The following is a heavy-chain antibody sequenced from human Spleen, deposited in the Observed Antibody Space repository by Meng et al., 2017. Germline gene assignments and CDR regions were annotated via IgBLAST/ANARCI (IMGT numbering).Heavy chain of an antibody. J-gene: IGHJ4*02. CDR3: VKDKGITVAGLDY. Sequence: GESLKISCAASGFIFDDYTMHWVRQAPGKGLEWISLITWDSGHTYYADSVKGRFAISRGNSKNSLDLQMNSLRTEDTALYYCVKDKGITVAGLDYWGQGTLVTVSS. CDR2: ITWDSGHT. V-gene: IGHV3-43*01. CDR1: GFIFDDYT. D-gene: IGHD6-19*01.